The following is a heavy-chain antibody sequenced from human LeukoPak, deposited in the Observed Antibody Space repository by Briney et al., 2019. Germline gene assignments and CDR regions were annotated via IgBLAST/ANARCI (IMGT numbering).Heavy chain of an antibody. V-gene: IGHV4-4*07. CDR1: GGSISSYY. D-gene: IGHD4-23*01. J-gene: IGHJ6*02. CDR2: IYTSGST. Sequence: TSETLSLTCTVSGGSISSYYWSWIRQPAGKGLEWIGRIYTSGSTNYNPSLKSRVTMSVDTSKNQFSLKLSSVTAADTAVYYCARVMGGGDYYYYGMDVWGQGTTVTVSS. CDR3: ARVMGGGDYYYYGMDV.